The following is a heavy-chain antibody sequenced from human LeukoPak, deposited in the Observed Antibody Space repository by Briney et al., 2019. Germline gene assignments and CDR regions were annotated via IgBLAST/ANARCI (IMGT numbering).Heavy chain of an antibody. CDR3: ARLRVWGYFDS. D-gene: IGHD7-27*01. Sequence: SETLSLTCTVSGGSISSYYWSWIRQPPGKGLEWIGEINHSGSTNYNPSLKSRVTISLDTSKNQFSLNLSSVTAADTAVCYCARLRVWGYFDSWGQETLVTVSS. V-gene: IGHV4-34*01. J-gene: IGHJ4*02. CDR1: GGSISSYY. CDR2: INHSGST.